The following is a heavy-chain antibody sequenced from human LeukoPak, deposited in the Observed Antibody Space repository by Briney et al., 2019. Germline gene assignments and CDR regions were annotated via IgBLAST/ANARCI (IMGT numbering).Heavy chain of an antibody. J-gene: IGHJ4*02. CDR2: TDTDSGDT. D-gene: IGHD2-15*01. CDR3: ASEAFCFGGRCFLHRVAS. Sequence: GASHKVSCKASGYIFTAYYMHWIRQPPPQGLERMGRTDTDSGDTIYAQNFQGRVAITRDKSIGTMYMKLSWLTSEDTAVYYCASEAFCFGGRCFLHRVASWGRGTLVTVSS. V-gene: IGHV1-2*06. CDR1: GYIFTAYY.